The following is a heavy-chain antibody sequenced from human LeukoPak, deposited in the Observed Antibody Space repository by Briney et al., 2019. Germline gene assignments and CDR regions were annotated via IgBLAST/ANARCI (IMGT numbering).Heavy chain of an antibody. D-gene: IGHD6-19*01. CDR3: AMAVAGNPVRHTIDY. CDR2: INHSGST. Sequence: SETLSLTCAVYGGSFSGYYWSWIRQPPGKGLEWIGEINHSGSTNYNPSLKSRVTISVDTSKNQFSLKLSSVTAADTAVYYCAMAVAGNPVRHTIDYWGQGTLVTVSS. J-gene: IGHJ4*02. V-gene: IGHV4-34*01. CDR1: GGSFSGYY.